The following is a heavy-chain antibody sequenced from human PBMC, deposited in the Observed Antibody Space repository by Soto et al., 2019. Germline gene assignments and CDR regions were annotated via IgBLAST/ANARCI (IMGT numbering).Heavy chain of an antibody. CDR3: ARGLGTMVRGVPWFDP. J-gene: IGHJ5*02. CDR1: GFTFSNYA. CDR2: IGTAGDT. D-gene: IGHD3-10*01. Sequence: GGSLRLSCVASGFTFSNYAMSWVRQAPGKGLEWVSAIGTAGDTYYPGSVKGRFTISRENAKNSLYLQMNSLRAGDTAVYYCARGLGTMVRGVPWFDPWGQGTLVTVS. V-gene: IGHV3-13*01.